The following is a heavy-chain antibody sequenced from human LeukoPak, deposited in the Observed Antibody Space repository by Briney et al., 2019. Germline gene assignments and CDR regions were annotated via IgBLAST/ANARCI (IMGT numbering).Heavy chain of an antibody. J-gene: IGHJ3*02. D-gene: IGHD3-22*01. CDR2: IYYSGST. V-gene: IGHV4-39*01. CDR1: VGSISSSSYY. CDR3: ARHVGYYYDSSNPAFDI. Sequence: PSETLSLTCTVSVGSISSSSYYWGWTRHPPGKGLEWIGCIYYSGSTYYNPSLKSRVTISVDKSKNQFSLKLSSVTVADTAVYYCARHVGYYYDSSNPAFDIWGQGTMVTVSS.